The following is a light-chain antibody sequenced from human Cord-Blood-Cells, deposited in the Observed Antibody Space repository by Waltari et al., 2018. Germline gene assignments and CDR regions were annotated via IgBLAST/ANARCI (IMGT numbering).Light chain of an antibody. J-gene: IGKJ1*01. V-gene: IGKV1-5*01. CDR3: QQYNSYSPET. CDR2: DAS. CDR1: QSISSW. Sequence: DIQMTQSPSTLSASVGDRVTITCRASQSISSWLAWYQQKPGKAPKLLIYDASSLESGVPSRFSGSGSGTEFTLTISSLQPDDFATYYCQQYNSYSPETFCQGTKVEIK.